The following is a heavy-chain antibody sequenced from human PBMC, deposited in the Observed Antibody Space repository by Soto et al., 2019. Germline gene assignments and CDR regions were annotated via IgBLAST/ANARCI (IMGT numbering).Heavy chain of an antibody. CDR1: GYSFTSYW. V-gene: IGHV5-51*01. J-gene: IGHJ3*02. CDR2: IYPGDSDT. CDR3: ASQEMATKNVDAFDI. D-gene: IGHD5-12*01. Sequence: GESRKISCKSSGYSFTSYWIGWVRQMPGKGLEWMGIIYPGDSDTRYSPSFQGQVTISADKSISTAYLQWSSLKASDTAMYYCASQEMATKNVDAFDIWGQGTMVTVSS.